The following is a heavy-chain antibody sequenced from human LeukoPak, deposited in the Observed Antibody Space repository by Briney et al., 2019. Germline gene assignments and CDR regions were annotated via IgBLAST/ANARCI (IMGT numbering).Heavy chain of an antibody. CDR2: ISSSGSTI. CDR1: GFTFSDYY. V-gene: IGHV3-11*01. Sequence: PGGSLRLSCEASGFTFSDYYMSWIRQAPGKGLEWVSYISSSGSTIYYADPVKGRFTISRDNAKNSLYLQMNSLRAEDTAVYYCAKAIRSVDFWSGYYFDYWGQGTLVTVSS. J-gene: IGHJ4*02. CDR3: AKAIRSVDFWSGYYFDY. D-gene: IGHD3-3*01.